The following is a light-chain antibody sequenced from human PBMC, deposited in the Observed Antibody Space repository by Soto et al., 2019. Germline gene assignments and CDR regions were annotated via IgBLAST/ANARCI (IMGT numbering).Light chain of an antibody. J-gene: IGKJ4*01. CDR2: GAS. V-gene: IGKV3-20*01. CDR1: QSVSSSY. Sequence: EIVLTQSPGTLSLSPGERATLSCRASQSVSSSYLAWYQQKPGQAPRLLIYGASGRATGIPDRFSGSGSGTDFTLTISRLEPEDVAVYYCQQYGSSPSLTFGGGTKVEIK. CDR3: QQYGSSPSLT.